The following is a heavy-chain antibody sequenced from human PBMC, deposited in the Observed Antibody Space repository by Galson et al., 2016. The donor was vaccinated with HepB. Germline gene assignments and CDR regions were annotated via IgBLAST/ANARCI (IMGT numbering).Heavy chain of an antibody. CDR3: ARHRITIFGVVMGWFDS. V-gene: IGHV4-39*01. Sequence: SETLSLTCTVSGGSISSSSYYWGWIRQPPGKGLEWIGSIYYSGSTYYNPSLKSRVTISVDTSKNQFSLKLSSVTAADTAVYYCARHRITIFGVVMGWFDSWGQGTLVTVSS. CDR2: IYYSGST. D-gene: IGHD3-3*01. J-gene: IGHJ5*01. CDR1: GGSISSSSYY.